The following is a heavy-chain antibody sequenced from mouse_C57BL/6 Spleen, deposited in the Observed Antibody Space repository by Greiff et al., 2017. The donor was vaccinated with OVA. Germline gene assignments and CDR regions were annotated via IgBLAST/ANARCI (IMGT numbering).Heavy chain of an antibody. CDR1: GYAFSSSW. V-gene: IGHV1-82*01. CDR3: ARRDYGRDWYFDV. D-gene: IGHD1-1*01. Sequence: VKLQQSGPELVKPGASVKISCKASGYAFSSSWMNWVKQRPGKGLEWIGRIYPGDGDTNYNGKFKGKATLTADKSSSTAYMQRSSLTSEDSAVYFCARRDYGRDWYFDVWGTGTTVTVSS. J-gene: IGHJ1*03. CDR2: IYPGDGDT.